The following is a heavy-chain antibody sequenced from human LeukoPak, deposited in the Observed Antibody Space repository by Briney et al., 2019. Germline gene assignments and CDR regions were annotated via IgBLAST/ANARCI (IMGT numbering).Heavy chain of an antibody. Sequence: GGSLRLSCAASGFPFSSYWMRWLRQAPGKGLEWVANIKQDGSEKYYVDSVKGRFTISRDQAKNSPYLQMTSLRAEDTAVYCCARGYCSGGSCFFDYWGQATLVTVPS. J-gene: IGHJ4*02. CDR3: ARGYCSGGSCFFDY. D-gene: IGHD2-15*01. CDR1: GFPFSSYW. CDR2: IKQDGSEK. V-gene: IGHV3-7*01.